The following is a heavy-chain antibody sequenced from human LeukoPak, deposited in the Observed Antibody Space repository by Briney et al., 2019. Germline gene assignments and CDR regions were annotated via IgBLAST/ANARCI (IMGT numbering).Heavy chain of an antibody. D-gene: IGHD2-21*02. CDR3: ASALNHIVVVTAIDAFDI. CDR1: GGTFSSYA. V-gene: IGHV1-69*06. CDR2: IIPIFGTA. J-gene: IGHJ3*02. Sequence: SVKVSCKASGGTFSSYAISWVRQAPGQGLEWMGRIIPIFGTANYAQKFQGRVTITADKSTGTAYMELSSLRSEDTAVYYCASALNHIVVVTAIDAFDIWGQGTMVTVSS.